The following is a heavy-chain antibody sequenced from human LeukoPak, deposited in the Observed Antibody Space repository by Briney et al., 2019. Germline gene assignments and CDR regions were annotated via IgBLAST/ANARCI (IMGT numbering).Heavy chain of an antibody. CDR2: ITGRGSSA. D-gene: IGHD4-17*01. Sequence: GGSLRLSCAASGFTFSSYAMNWVRQGLGKGLEWASSITGRGSSAYYADSVKGRFTISRDNSKSTLYLQMNSLRGDDTAVYYCARDYGDYGLDYWGQGALVTVAS. V-gene: IGHV3-23*01. CDR1: GFTFSSYA. J-gene: IGHJ4*02. CDR3: ARDYGDYGLDY.